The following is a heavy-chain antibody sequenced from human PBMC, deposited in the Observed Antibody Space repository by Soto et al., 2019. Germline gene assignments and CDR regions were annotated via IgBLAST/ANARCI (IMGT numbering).Heavy chain of an antibody. Sequence: QVQLVQSGAEVKKPGASVKVSCKASGYTFTSYAMHWVRQAPGQRLEWMGWINAGNGNTKYSQKFQGRVTITRDTSASTAYMELSSLRSEDTAVYYCAIPREGSYGTDVWGQGTTVTVSS. CDR3: AIPREGSYGTDV. D-gene: IGHD1-26*01. V-gene: IGHV1-3*01. CDR2: INAGNGNT. J-gene: IGHJ6*02. CDR1: GYTFTSYA.